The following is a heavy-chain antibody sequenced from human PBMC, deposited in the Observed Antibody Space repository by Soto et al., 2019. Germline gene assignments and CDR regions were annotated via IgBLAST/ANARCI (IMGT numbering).Heavy chain of an antibody. J-gene: IGHJ6*02. CDR3: ARNMATVTYYYYYYGMDV. Sequence: PSETLSLTCAVYGGSFSGYYWSWIRQPPGKGLEWIGEINHSGSTNYNPSLKSRVTISVDTSKNQFSLKLSPVTAADTAVYYCARNMATVTYYYYYYGMDVWGQGTTVTVSS. V-gene: IGHV4-34*01. D-gene: IGHD4-17*01. CDR1: GGSFSGYY. CDR2: INHSGST.